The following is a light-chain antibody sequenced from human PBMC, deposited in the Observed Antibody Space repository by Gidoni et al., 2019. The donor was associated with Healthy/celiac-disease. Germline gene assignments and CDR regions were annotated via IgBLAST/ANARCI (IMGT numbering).Light chain of an antibody. Sequence: EIVMTQSPATLSVSPGERATLSSRASQSVSSNLAWYQQKPGQAPRLLIYGASTRATGIPARFSGSGSGTEFTLTISSLQSEDFAVYYCQQYNNWPRTFXQXTKLEIK. CDR1: QSVSSN. J-gene: IGKJ2*01. CDR3: QQYNNWPRT. CDR2: GAS. V-gene: IGKV3-15*01.